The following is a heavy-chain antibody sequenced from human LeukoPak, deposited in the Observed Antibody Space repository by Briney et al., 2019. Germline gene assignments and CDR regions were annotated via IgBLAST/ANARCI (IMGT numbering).Heavy chain of an antibody. J-gene: IGHJ6*03. CDR1: GGSFSGYY. V-gene: IGHV4-34*01. CDR2: INHSGST. CDR3: ARVRRIFGVVIDYYYMDV. D-gene: IGHD3-3*01. Sequence: SETLSLTCAVYGGSFSGYYWSWIRQPPGKGLEWIGEINHSGSTNYNPSLKSRVTISVDTSKNQFSLKLSSVTAADTAVYYCARVRRIFGVVIDYYYMDVWGKGTTVTVSS.